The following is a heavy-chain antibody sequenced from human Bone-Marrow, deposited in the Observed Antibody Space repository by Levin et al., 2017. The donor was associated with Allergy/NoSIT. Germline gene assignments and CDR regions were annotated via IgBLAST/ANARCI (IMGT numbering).Heavy chain of an antibody. CDR3: AKDWAPLRSPDWYFDL. V-gene: IGHV3-9*01. CDR1: GFTFDDYA. Sequence: GGSLRLSCAASGFTFDDYAMHWVRQAPGKGLEWVSGISWNSGSIGYADSVKGRFTISRDNAKNSLYLQMNSLRAEDTALYYCAKDWAPLRSPDWYFDLWGRGTLVTVSS. J-gene: IGHJ2*01. CDR2: ISWNSGSI.